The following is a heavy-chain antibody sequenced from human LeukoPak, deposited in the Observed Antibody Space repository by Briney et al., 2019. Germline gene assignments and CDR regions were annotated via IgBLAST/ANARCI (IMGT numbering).Heavy chain of an antibody. Sequence: GGSLRLSCAASGFTFSTSDMHWVRQSPGKGLEWMALISYDGSYKDFADSVQGRFTISRDNSKNTLYLQMNSLRAEDTAVYYCARGGPAAGRFDYWGQGTLVTVSS. CDR3: ARGGPAAGRFDY. CDR2: ISYDGSYK. V-gene: IGHV3-30*03. D-gene: IGHD6-13*01. CDR1: GFTFSTSD. J-gene: IGHJ4*02.